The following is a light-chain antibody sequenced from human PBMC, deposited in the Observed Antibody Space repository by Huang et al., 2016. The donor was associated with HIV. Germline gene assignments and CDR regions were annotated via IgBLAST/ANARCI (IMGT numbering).Light chain of an antibody. CDR1: QIMSTY. V-gene: IGKV1-39*01. J-gene: IGKJ2*01. Sequence: DIQMTQSPSSLSASVGDRVTISCRASQIMSTYVIWYQQKAGKAPKLLIYDASSVQRGVPARFGGSGSGTDFTLTISSLQPEDFATYYCQQSHSTPYTFGQGTKLEIK. CDR3: QQSHSTPYT. CDR2: DAS.